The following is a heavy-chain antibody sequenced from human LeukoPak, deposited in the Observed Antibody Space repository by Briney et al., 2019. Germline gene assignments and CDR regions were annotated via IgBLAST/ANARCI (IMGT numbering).Heavy chain of an antibody. CDR1: GYTFTSYA. Sequence: GASVKVSCKASGYTFTSYAMNWVRQAPGQGLEGMGWINTNTGNPTYAQGFTGRFVFSLDTSVSTAYLQISSLQAEDTAVYYCAKQGPGYCGGTSCYGVDYWGQGTLVTVSS. V-gene: IGHV7-4-1*02. J-gene: IGHJ4*02. CDR2: INTNTGNP. CDR3: AKQGPGYCGGTSCYGVDY. D-gene: IGHD2-2*01.